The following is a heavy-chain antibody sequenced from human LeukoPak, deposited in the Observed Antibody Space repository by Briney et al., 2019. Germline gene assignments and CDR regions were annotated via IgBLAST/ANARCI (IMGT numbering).Heavy chain of an antibody. Sequence: GGSLRLSCAASGFTFSSYSMNWVRQAPGKWLEWVSSISSSSSYIYYADSVKGRFTISRDNAKNSLYLQMNSLRAEDTAVYYCARDGYSSSDYWGQGTLVTVSS. D-gene: IGHD6-13*01. CDR3: ARDGYSSSDY. V-gene: IGHV3-21*01. CDR1: GFTFSSYS. CDR2: ISSSSSYI. J-gene: IGHJ4*02.